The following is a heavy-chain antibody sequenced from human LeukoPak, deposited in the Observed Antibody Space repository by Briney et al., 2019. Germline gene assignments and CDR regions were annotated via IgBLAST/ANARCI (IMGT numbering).Heavy chain of an antibody. V-gene: IGHV3-7*01. CDR3: ARDLTGMFDY. D-gene: IGHD1-20*01. CDR1: GFPFSRYW. CDR2: IKQDGSGK. Sequence: GGSLRLSCAASGFPFSRYWMSWVRQAPGKGLEWVANIKQDGSGKYYVDSVKGRFTISRDNAKNSLYLQMNSLRAEDTAVYYCARDLTGMFDYWGQGTLVTVSS. J-gene: IGHJ4*02.